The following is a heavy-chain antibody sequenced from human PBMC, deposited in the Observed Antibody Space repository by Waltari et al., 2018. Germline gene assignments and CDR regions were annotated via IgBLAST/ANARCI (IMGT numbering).Heavy chain of an antibody. V-gene: IGHV3-48*01. CDR1: GFYFSTSD. Sequence: EVQLVESGGGLVQPGGSLRLSCAASGFYFSTSDMNWVRQAPGKGLEWISYISGRTGVKYHADSVKGRFTISRDIAKNSVQLQMNSLRAEDTALYYCTGGHHDYWGQGTLVTVSS. CDR2: ISGRTGVK. J-gene: IGHJ4*02. CDR3: TGGHHDY.